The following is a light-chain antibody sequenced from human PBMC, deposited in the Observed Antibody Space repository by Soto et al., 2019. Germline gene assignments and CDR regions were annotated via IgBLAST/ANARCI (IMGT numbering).Light chain of an antibody. Sequence: QSVLTQPASVSGSPGQSITISCTGSSSDIGSYNYVSWYQQHPGQVPKVVIYDVTKRPSGVSDRFSGSKSGNTAPLTISGLQAEDEALYYCSSYTGSSRVIFGGGTKLTVL. CDR2: DVT. CDR1: SSDIGSYNY. CDR3: SSYTGSSRVI. V-gene: IGLV2-14*01. J-gene: IGLJ2*01.